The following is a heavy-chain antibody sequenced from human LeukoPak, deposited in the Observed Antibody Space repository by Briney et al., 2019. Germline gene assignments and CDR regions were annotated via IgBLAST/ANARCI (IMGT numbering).Heavy chain of an antibody. CDR2: INPHSGGT. CDR1: GYTLIGYY. V-gene: IGHV1-2*02. CDR3: AREGVIGDGYNFFDY. Sequence: GASVKVSCKASGYTLIGYYMHWVRQAPGQGLEWMGWINPHSGGTNSEQNFQGRVTMSRDTSISTVYMELSRLRSDDTALYYCAREGVIGDGYNFFDYWGQGTLVTVSS. D-gene: IGHD5-24*01. J-gene: IGHJ4*02.